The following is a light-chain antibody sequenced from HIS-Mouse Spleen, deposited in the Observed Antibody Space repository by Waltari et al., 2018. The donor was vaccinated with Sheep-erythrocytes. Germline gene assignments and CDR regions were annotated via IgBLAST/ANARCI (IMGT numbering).Light chain of an antibody. Sequence: IVMTQSPLSLPVSPGEPASISCRSSQSLLHSNGYNSLDRYLQRPGQSPQLLISLGSNRASGVPDRFSGSGSGTDFTLKISRVEAEDVGVYYCMQALQTPIFTFGPGTKVDIK. CDR3: MQALQTPIFT. CDR1: QSLLHSNGYNS. CDR2: LGS. J-gene: IGKJ3*01. V-gene: IGKV2-28*01.